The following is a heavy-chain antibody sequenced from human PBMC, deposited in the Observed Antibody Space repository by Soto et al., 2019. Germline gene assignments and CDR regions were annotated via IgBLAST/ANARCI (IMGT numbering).Heavy chain of an antibody. CDR1: GFSFSSYW. D-gene: IGHD3-16*01. CDR2: IKTDGSII. CDR3: ARVRQGAWYFDP. Sequence: EVQLVESGGGLVQPGGSLRLSCAASGFSFSSYWMHWVSQAPGKGLVWVSRIKTDGSIITYADSVKGRFTISRDNAKNTLYLQMNTLRAEDTAVYYCARVRQGAWYFDPWGRGTLVSVSS. J-gene: IGHJ2*01. V-gene: IGHV3-74*01.